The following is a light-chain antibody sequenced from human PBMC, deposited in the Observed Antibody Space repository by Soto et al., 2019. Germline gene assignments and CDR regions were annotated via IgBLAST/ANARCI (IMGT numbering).Light chain of an antibody. V-gene: IGLV2-8*01. CDR2: EVS. Sequence: QSVLTQPPSASGSPGQSVTISCTGTSSDVGAYNYLSWYQQHPGKAPKLMFYEVSKRPSGVPDRFSGSKSGNTASLTVSGLQAEDEADYYCSSYAGSNNYVFGTGTKVTVL. CDR1: SSDVGAYNY. CDR3: SSYAGSNNYV. J-gene: IGLJ1*01.